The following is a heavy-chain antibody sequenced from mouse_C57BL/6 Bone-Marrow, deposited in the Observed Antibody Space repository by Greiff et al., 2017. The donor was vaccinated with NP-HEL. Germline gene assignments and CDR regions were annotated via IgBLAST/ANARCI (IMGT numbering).Heavy chain of an antibody. V-gene: IGHV5-4*03. J-gene: IGHJ3*01. Sequence: DVMLVESGGGLVKPGGSLKLSCAASGFTFSSYAMSWVRQTPEKRLEWVATISDGGSYTYYPDNVKGRFTISRDNAKNNLYLQMSHLKSEDTAMYYCARANGYAWFAYWGQGTLVTVSA. CDR1: GFTFSSYA. CDR2: ISDGGSYT. CDR3: ARANGYAWFAY. D-gene: IGHD2-2*01.